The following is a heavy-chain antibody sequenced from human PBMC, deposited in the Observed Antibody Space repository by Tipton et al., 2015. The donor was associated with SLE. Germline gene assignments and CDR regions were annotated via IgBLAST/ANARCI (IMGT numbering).Heavy chain of an antibody. V-gene: IGHV1-3*01. Sequence: QSGAEVKKPGASVKVSCKASGYTFTSYAVHWVRQDPGQGLEWMGWINASNGSTKYSQKFQGRVTITRDTSASTAYMELSSLRSGHTAVYYGARDPLLGPVSAGLDYWGQGALVPVSS. CDR3: ARDPLLGPVSAGLDY. J-gene: IGHJ4*02. D-gene: IGHD6-13*01. CDR1: GYTFTSYA. CDR2: INASNGST.